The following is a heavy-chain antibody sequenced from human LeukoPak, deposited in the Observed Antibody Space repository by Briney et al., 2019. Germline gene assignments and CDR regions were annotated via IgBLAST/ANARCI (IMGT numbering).Heavy chain of an antibody. CDR2: INHSGST. J-gene: IGHJ4*02. CDR1: GGSFSGYY. V-gene: IGHV4-34*01. Sequence: PSETLSLTCAVYGGSFSGYYWSWIRQPPGKGLEWIGEINHSGSTNYNPSLKSRVTISVAASKNQFSLKVTSVTAADTAVYYCARCRDVYNCPYWGQGTLVTVSS. D-gene: IGHD5-24*01. CDR3: ARCRDVYNCPY.